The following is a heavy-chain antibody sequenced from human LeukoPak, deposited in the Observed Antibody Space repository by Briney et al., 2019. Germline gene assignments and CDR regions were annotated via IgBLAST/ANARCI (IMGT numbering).Heavy chain of an antibody. CDR3: ARHEHYYDSSGSYFDL. V-gene: IGHV4-59*01. CDR1: GGSINSYY. CDR2: IYYSGRT. D-gene: IGHD3-22*01. J-gene: IGHJ2*01. Sequence: SETLSLTCTASGGSINSYYWSWIRQPPGKGLEWIGYIYYSGRTNYNPSLKSRVTISVHTSKNQFSLKLNSVTAADTAVYYCARHEHYYDSSGSYFDLWGRGTLVTVSS.